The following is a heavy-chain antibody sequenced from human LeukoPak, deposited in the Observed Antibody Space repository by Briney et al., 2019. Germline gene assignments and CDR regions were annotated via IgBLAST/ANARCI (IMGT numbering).Heavy chain of an antibody. CDR3: ASDTPRMVRGVIITDY. J-gene: IGHJ4*02. Sequence: SVKVSCKASGGTFSSYAIRWVRPAPGRGVEWMGGIIPILGTANYAQKFQGRVTMTNATSTSTAYMELRSLRSDATAVYYCASDTPRMVRGVIITDYWGQGTLVTVSS. V-gene: IGHV1-69*05. CDR2: IIPILGTA. D-gene: IGHD3-10*01. CDR1: GGTFSSYA.